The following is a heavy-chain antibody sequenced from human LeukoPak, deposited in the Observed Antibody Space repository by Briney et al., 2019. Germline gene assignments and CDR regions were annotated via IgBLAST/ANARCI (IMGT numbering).Heavy chain of an antibody. D-gene: IGHD2-15*01. CDR3: AGQVVVVAATDWFDP. Sequence: GRSLRLSCAASGFTFDDYAMHWVRQAPGKGLEWVSGISWNSGSIGYADSVKGRFTISRDNAKNSLYLQMNSLRAGDTALYYCAGQVVVVAATDWFDPWGQGTLVTVSS. CDR2: ISWNSGSI. V-gene: IGHV3-9*01. CDR1: GFTFDDYA. J-gene: IGHJ5*02.